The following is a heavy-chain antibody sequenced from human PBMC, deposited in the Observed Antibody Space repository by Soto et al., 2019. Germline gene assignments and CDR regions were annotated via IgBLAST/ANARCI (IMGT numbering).Heavy chain of an antibody. V-gene: IGHV1-69*05. CDR1: GGTFSSYA. D-gene: IGHD6-19*01. CDR3: ARVGSGWCFDP. Sequence: GASVKVSCKASGGTFSSYAISWVRQAPGQGLEWMGGIIPIFGTANYAQKLQGRVTMTTDTSTSTAYMELRSLRSDDTAVYYCARVGSGWCFDPWGQGTLVTVSS. J-gene: IGHJ5*02. CDR2: IIPIFGTA.